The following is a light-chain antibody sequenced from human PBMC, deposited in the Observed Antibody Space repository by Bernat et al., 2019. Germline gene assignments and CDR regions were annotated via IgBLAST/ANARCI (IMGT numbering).Light chain of an antibody. V-gene: IGKV1-39*01. Sequence: DIQMTQSPSSLSASVGDRVTITCRASQSISSYLNWYQQKPGKAPKLLIYAASRLQSGVPSRFSGRGSGTDFTLTISSLQPEDFATYYCQQSYSTLGTFGGGTKVEIK. CDR2: AAS. CDR3: QQSYSTLGT. J-gene: IGKJ4*01. CDR1: QSISSY.